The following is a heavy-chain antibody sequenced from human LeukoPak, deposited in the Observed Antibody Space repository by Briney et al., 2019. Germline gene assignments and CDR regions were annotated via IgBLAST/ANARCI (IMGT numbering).Heavy chain of an antibody. CDR3: ARASRERSGSIAARLYYYYYMDV. J-gene: IGHJ6*03. CDR1: GGSISSYY. Sequence: KPSETLSLTCTVSGGSISSYYWSWIRQPPGKGLEWIGSVDYSGSTYYNPSLKSRVTISVDTSKNQFSLKLSSVTAADTAVYYCARASRERSGSIAARLYYYYYMDVWGKGTTVTVSS. V-gene: IGHV4-59*01. CDR2: VDYSGST. D-gene: IGHD6-6*01.